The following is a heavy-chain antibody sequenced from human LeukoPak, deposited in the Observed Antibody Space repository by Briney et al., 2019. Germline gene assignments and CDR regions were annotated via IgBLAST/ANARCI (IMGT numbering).Heavy chain of an antibody. V-gene: IGHV3-30*02. J-gene: IGHJ6*02. CDR2: IRDDGTKK. D-gene: IGHD3-3*02. Sequence: PGGSLRLSCAASGFSFRTYGMHWVRQAPGKGLGCVAFIRDDGTKKYHGDSVKGRFTISRDNSKKTLYLQMDSLRIEDTGVYYCAKVGLTFAGAMDVWGQGTTVTVTS. CDR1: GFSFRTYG. CDR3: AKVGLTFAGAMDV.